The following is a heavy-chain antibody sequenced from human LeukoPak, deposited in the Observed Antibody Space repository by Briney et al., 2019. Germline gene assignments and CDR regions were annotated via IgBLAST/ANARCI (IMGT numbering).Heavy chain of an antibody. J-gene: IGHJ4*02. CDR2: IWYDGSNK. CDR1: GFTFSSYG. D-gene: IGHD6-19*01. Sequence: GRSLRLSCAASGFTFSSYGMHWVRQAPGKGLEWVAVIWYDGSNKYYADSVKGRFTISRDNSKNTLYLQMNSLRAEDTAVYYCARAENSVAQVDYWGQGTLVTVSS. CDR3: ARAENSVAQVDY. V-gene: IGHV3-33*01.